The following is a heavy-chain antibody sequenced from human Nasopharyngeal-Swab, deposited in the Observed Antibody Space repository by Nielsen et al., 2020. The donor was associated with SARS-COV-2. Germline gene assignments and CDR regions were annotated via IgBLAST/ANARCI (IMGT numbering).Heavy chain of an antibody. J-gene: IGHJ3*01. CDR2: ISASGGST. V-gene: IGHV3-23*01. CDR1: GFTFNIYA. Sequence: GGSLRLSCAASGFTFNIYAMAWVRRAPGRGLEWASAISASGGSTYYRNSVKGRFSISRDNSKNTLFLQMNSLTVDDTALYYCAKDDVVRGDAFDFWGQGTMVTVSS. CDR3: AKDDVVRGDAFDF. D-gene: IGHD3-10*01.